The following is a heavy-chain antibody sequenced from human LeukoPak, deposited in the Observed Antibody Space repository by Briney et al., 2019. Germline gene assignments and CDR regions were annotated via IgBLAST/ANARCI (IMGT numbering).Heavy chain of an antibody. V-gene: IGHV1-3*01. J-gene: IGHJ4*02. CDR2: INAGNGNT. D-gene: IGHD3-9*01. CDR1: GYTFTSYA. CDR3: ARCGEPSYDILTSYSRFDY. Sequence: ASVKVSCKASGYTFTSYAMHWVRQAPGQRLEWMGWINAGNGNTKYSQKFQGRVTIIRDTSASTAYMELSSLRSEDTAVYYCARCGEPSYDILTSYSRFDYWGQGTLVTVSS.